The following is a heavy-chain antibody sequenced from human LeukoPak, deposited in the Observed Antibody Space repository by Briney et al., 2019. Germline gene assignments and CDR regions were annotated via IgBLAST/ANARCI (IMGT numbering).Heavy chain of an antibody. CDR3: IRYLRNMGFDV. J-gene: IGHJ3*01. CDR2: IFSDGSII. Sequence: RGCLRLSCAASGFTLSSYWMHWVRQVPGRGLVWVSRIFSDGSIITYADSVKGRFTISRDNAKNTLYLQMDSLRAEDTAVYYIIRYLRNMGFDVWGQGTMVTVSS. CDR1: GFTLSSYW. D-gene: IGHD3-9*01. V-gene: IGHV3-74*03.